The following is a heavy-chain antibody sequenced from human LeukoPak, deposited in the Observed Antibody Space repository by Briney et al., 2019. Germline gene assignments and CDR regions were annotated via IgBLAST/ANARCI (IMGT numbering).Heavy chain of an antibody. V-gene: IGHV4-38-2*02. D-gene: IGHD6-6*01. CDR1: GYSISSGYY. CDR2: IYHSGST. J-gene: IGHJ5*02. CDR3: AREYSSSSNWFDP. Sequence: SETLSLTCTVSGYSISSGYYWGWIRQPPGKGLEWIGSIYHSGSTYYNPSLKSRVTISVDTSKNQFSLKLSSVTAADTAVYYCAREYSSSSNWFDPRGQGTLVTVSS.